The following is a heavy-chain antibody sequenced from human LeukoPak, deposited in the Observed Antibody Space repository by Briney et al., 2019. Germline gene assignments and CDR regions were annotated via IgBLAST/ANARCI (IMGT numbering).Heavy chain of an antibody. D-gene: IGHD3-10*01. CDR2: INHSGST. CDR1: GASFSGYH. CDR3: ARGRSGNYYGSGSYYNY. Sequence: SETLSLTCAVYGASFSGYHWSWIRQPPGKGLEWIGEINHSGSTNYNPSLKSRVTISVDTSKNQFSLKLSSVTAADTAVYYCARGRSGNYYGSGSYYNYWGQGTLVTVSS. J-gene: IGHJ4*02. V-gene: IGHV4-34*01.